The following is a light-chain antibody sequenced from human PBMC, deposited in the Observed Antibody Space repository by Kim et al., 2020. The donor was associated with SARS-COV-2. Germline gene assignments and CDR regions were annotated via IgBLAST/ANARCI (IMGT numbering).Light chain of an antibody. CDR2: AAS. J-gene: IGKJ2*03. Sequence: SVRDRLTITRPASQSIGSYLNWYQQEPGKAPKRLIYAASSLQSGVPSRFSGSGSGTDFTITISSLQPEDFATYYCQQSYSTPYSFGQGTKLEIK. CDR1: QSIGSY. V-gene: IGKV1-39*01. CDR3: QQSYSTPYS.